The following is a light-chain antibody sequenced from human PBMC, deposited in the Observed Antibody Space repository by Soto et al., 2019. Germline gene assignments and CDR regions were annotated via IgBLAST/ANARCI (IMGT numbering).Light chain of an antibody. CDR2: EDG. CDR3: QSADNSGTYVV. Sequence: SYELTQPPSVSVSPGQTASITCSGDALPNQYAYWYQQKPGQAPKLVIYEDGERPSGIPERFSGSSSGTTVSLTISGVQAEDEADYCCQSADNSGTYVVFGGGTKLTVL. J-gene: IGLJ2*01. V-gene: IGLV3-25*03. CDR1: ALPNQY.